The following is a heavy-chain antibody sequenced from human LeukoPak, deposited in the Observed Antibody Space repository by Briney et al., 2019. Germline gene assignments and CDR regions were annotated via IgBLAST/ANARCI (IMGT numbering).Heavy chain of an antibody. Sequence: GASVKVSCKASGYTFTGYYMHWVRQAPGQGLEWMGWINPNSGGTNYAQKFQGRVTMTRDTSISTAYMELSRLRSDDTAVYYCARDSRAYSSSWPIDYWGQGTLVTVSS. V-gene: IGHV1-2*02. D-gene: IGHD6-13*01. CDR2: INPNSGGT. J-gene: IGHJ4*02. CDR3: ARDSRAYSSSWPIDY. CDR1: GYTFTGYY.